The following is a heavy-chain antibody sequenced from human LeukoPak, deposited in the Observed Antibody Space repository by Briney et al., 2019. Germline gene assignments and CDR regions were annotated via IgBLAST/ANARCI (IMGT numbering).Heavy chain of an antibody. CDR3: ARDWETWTRGLKRSTMPVGY. CDR1: GFTFDDYG. V-gene: IGHV3-20*04. D-gene: IGHD3-10*01. CDR2: INWNGGST. Sequence: PGGCLRLSCAASGFTFDDYGMSWVRQAPGKGLEWVLGINWNGGSTGYADSVKGRFTISRDNAKNSLYLQMNSLRAEDTAVYYCARDWETWTRGLKRSTMPVGYWGQGTVVTVSS. J-gene: IGHJ4*02.